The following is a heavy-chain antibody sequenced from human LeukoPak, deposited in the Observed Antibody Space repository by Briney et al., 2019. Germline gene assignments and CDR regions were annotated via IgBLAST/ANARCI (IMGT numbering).Heavy chain of an antibody. D-gene: IGHD2-21*01. CDR3: ARGRGGGIMLLYDY. Sequence: ASVKVSCKASGYTFTDRYIHWVRQAPGQGLEWMGWIGPNDGGTKYAQTFQGRVTMTRDTSVSAVYMDLSDLGPDDTAVYYCARGRGGGIMLLYDYWGQGTLVTVSS. V-gene: IGHV1-2*02. CDR2: IGPNDGGT. CDR1: GYTFTDRY. J-gene: IGHJ4*02.